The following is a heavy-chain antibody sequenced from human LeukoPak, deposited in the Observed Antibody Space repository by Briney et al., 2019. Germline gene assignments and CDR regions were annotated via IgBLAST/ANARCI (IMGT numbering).Heavy chain of an antibody. CDR2: IYTSGST. CDR1: GGSISSYY. V-gene: IGHV4-4*07. Sequence: PSETLSLTCTVSGGSISSYYWGWIRQPAGKGLEWIGRIYTSGSTNYNPSLKSRVTMSVDTSKNQFSLKLSSVTAADTAVYYCAREICGSCESFADYYYGMDVWGQGTTVTVSS. J-gene: IGHJ6*02. D-gene: IGHD2-15*01. CDR3: AREICGSCESFADYYYGMDV.